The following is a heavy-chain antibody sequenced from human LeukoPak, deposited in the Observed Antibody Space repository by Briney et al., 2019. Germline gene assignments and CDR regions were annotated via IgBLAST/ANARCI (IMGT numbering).Heavy chain of an antibody. CDR3: SRGLDSRKLGY. J-gene: IGHJ4*02. Sequence: PSETLSLTYTVSGASFNSDDQYWNWIRQSPGKGLEWIGSIHPSGMLYNNPSLESRVTMSRDTSKSQFSLNLNSVTAADTAVYFCSRGLDSRKLGYWGQGILVTVSS. D-gene: IGHD3-22*01. V-gene: IGHV4-31*03. CDR1: GASFNSDDQY. CDR2: IHPSGML.